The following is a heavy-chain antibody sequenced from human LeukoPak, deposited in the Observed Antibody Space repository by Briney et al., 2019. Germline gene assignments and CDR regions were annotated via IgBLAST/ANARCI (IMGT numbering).Heavy chain of an antibody. Sequence: GSLRLSCAASGFTFSDYYMSWIRQTPGKGLEWVSYISNSGTTIYYADSGKGRFTISRDNTKNSLYLQMSSLRAEDTAVYYCARAPRMVPAAYMDVWGKGTTVTVSS. CDR3: ARAPRMVPAAYMDV. CDR2: ISNSGTTI. D-gene: IGHD2-2*01. J-gene: IGHJ6*03. V-gene: IGHV3-11*01. CDR1: GFTFSDYY.